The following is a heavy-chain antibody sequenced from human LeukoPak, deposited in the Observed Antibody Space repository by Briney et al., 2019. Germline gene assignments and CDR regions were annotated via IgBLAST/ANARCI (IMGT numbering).Heavy chain of an antibody. J-gene: IGHJ5*02. CDR3: TKEGLPSGSSWSAWFDP. V-gene: IGHV3-30*18. Sequence: GRSLRLSCAASGFTFSMYGTHWVRQAPGKGLKWVAVIANDGKTTYYADSVKGRFTISRDNSKNTLYLQMNSLRAEDTAVYYCTKEGLPSGSSWSAWFDPWGQGTLVTVSS. CDR1: GFTFSMYG. D-gene: IGHD3-10*01. CDR2: IANDGKTT.